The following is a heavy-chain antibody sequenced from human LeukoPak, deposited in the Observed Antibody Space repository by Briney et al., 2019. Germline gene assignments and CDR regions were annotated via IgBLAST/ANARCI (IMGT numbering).Heavy chain of an antibody. J-gene: IGHJ4*02. V-gene: IGHV3-64D*06. Sequence: GGSLRLSCSASGFTFSSYAMHWVRQAPGKGLEYVSAISSNGGSTYYADSVKGRFTISRDNSKNTLYLQMSSLRAEDTAVYYCVNDGRGYSYGYPRFDHWGQGPLVPVSS. CDR2: ISSNGGST. CDR1: GFTFSSYA. D-gene: IGHD5-18*01. CDR3: VNDGRGYSYGYPRFDH.